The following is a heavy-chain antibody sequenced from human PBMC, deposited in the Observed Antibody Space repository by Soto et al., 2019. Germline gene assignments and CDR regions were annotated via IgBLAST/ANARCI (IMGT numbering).Heavy chain of an antibody. J-gene: IGHJ4*02. D-gene: IGHD6-19*01. CDR3: PRIGGSGWYGMDY. CDR2: ISYDGSNK. CDR1: GFTFSSYA. V-gene: IGHV3-30-3*01. Sequence: GGSLRLSCAASGFTFSSYAMHWVRQAPGKWLEWVAVISYDGSNKYYADSVKGRFTISRDNSKNTLYLQMNSLRAEDTAVYYCPRIGGSGWYGMDYLGQGXLFTVSS.